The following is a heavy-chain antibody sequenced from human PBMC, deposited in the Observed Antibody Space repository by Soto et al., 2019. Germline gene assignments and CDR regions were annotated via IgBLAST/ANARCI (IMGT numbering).Heavy chain of an antibody. Sequence: QVQLQESGPGLVKPSETLSLTCTVSGGSISSYYWCWIRQPPGKGLERIGYISYSGGTNYNSALKRLATISGETSKNQVSLKRSSVTAADTAGYYCAREGVSSSWYYYYGMDVWGQGTTVTVSS. J-gene: IGHJ6*02. D-gene: IGHD6-13*01. CDR2: ISYSGGT. CDR1: GGSISSYY. V-gene: IGHV4-59*01. CDR3: AREGVSSSWYYYYGMDV.